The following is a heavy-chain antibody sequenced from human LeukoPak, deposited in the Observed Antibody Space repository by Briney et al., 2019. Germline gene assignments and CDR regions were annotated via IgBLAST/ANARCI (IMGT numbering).Heavy chain of an antibody. V-gene: IGHV3-11*01. D-gene: IGHD5-24*01. CDR2: ISSSGSTI. CDR1: GFTFSDYY. J-gene: IGHJ5*02. CDR3: ARGGGWLPRPNWFDP. Sequence: GGSLRLSCAASGFTFSDYYMSWILQAPGKALEWVSYISSSGSTIYYADSVKGRFTISRDNAKNSLYLQMNSLRAEDTAVYYCARGGGWLPRPNWFDPWGQGTLVTVSS.